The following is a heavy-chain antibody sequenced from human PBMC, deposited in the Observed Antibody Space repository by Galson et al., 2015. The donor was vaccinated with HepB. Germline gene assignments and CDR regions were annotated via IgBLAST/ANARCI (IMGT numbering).Heavy chain of an antibody. Sequence: SLRLSCAASGFTFSSYAMHWVRQAPGKGLEWVSSISSSSSYIYYADSVKGRFTISRDNAKNSLYLQMNSLRAEDTAVYYCARASYDFWSGYHMGYYYYYYMDVWGKGTTVTVSS. CDR3: ARASYDFWSGYHMGYYYYYYMDV. D-gene: IGHD3-3*01. J-gene: IGHJ6*03. CDR2: ISSSSSYI. V-gene: IGHV3-21*01. CDR1: GFTFSSYA.